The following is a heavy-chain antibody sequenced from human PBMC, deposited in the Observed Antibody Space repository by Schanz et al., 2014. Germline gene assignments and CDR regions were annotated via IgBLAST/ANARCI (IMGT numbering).Heavy chain of an antibody. CDR2: ISAYNGHT. CDR1: NYIFTKYY. J-gene: IGHJ6*02. Sequence: QVQLVQSGAEVKKPGASVKLSCKASNYIFTKYYIHCVRQAPGQGLEWMGWISAYNGHTTYAQKFQGRVTMTTDTSTSTAYMELRSLISDDTAVYYCVRDAGWAFGDYHGMDVWGQGTSVTVSS. CDR3: VRDAGWAFGDYHGMDV. D-gene: IGHD3-10*01. V-gene: IGHV1-18*04.